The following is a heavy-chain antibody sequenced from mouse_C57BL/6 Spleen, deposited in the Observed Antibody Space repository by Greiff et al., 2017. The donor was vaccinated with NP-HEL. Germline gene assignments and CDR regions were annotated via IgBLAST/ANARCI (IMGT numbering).Heavy chain of an antibody. D-gene: IGHD1-1*01. Sequence: VQLKESGPVLVKPGASVKMSCKASGYTFTDYYMNWVKQSHGKSLEWIGVINPYNGGTSYTQKFKGKATLTVDKSSSTAYMELNSLTSEDSAVYYCARENYDSSYRYFDVWGTGTTVTVSS. CDR1: GYTFTDYY. CDR3: ARENYDSSYRYFDV. CDR2: INPYNGGT. J-gene: IGHJ1*03. V-gene: IGHV1-19*01.